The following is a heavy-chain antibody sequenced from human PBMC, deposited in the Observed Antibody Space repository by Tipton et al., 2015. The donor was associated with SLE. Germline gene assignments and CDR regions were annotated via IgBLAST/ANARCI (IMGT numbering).Heavy chain of an antibody. D-gene: IGHD3-9*01. V-gene: IGHV3-NL1*01. Sequence: SLRLSCAASGFTFSSYAMHWVRQAPGKGLEWVAVICSGGSTDYSDSVKGRITTSRDIYKNTLYLQKNTMTPGDTAVYYCAKNLETRYYSDYLVKGTLVTFSS. CDR1: GFTFSSYA. CDR2: ICSGGST. J-gene: IGHJ4*02. CDR3: AKNLETRYYSDY.